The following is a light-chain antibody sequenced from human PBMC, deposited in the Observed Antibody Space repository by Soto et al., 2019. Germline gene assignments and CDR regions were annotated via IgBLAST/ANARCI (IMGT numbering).Light chain of an antibody. CDR1: SSDVGGYNY. J-gene: IGLJ2*01. CDR2: DVS. Sequence: QSVLTQPASVSGSPGQSITISCTGTSSDVGGYNYVSWYQQHPGKAPKLMIYDVSNRPSGVSNRFSGSKSGNTASLTISGLQXXXEAXYYCSSYTSSSTLVFGGGTKLTVL. V-gene: IGLV2-14*01. CDR3: SSYTSSSTLV.